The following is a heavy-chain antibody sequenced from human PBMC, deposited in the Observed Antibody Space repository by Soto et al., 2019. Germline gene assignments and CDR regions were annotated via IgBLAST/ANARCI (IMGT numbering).Heavy chain of an antibody. CDR1: GGSISRYF. Sequence: PSETLSLTCTVSGGSISRYFWSWIRQPPGKGLEWIGYTYYTGSTNYNPSLKSRVTMSVDTSENQFSLKLTSVTAADTAVYYCARSPPRDWLLSPFDSWGQGTLVTVS. J-gene: IGHJ4*02. V-gene: IGHV4-59*01. D-gene: IGHD3-9*01. CDR3: ARSPPRDWLLSPFDS. CDR2: TYYTGST.